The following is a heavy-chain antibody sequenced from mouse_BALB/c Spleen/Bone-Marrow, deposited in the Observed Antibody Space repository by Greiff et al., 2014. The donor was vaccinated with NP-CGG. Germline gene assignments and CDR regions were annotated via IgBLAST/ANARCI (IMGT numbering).Heavy chain of an antibody. CDR3: APYYYGSSQFAY. CDR1: GFNIKDTY. CDR2: IDPANGNT. D-gene: IGHD1-1*01. Sequence: VHVKQSGAELVKPGASVKLSCTASGFNIKDTYMHWVKQRPEQGLGWIGRIDPANGNTKYDPKFQGKATITADTSSNTAYPQLSSLTSEDTAVYYCAPYYYGSSQFAYWGHGTLVTVSA. J-gene: IGHJ3*01. V-gene: IGHV14-3*02.